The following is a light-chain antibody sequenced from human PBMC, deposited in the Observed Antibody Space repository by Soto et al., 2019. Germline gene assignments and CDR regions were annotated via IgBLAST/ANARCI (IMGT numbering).Light chain of an antibody. CDR3: QQYNSYSLT. J-gene: IGKJ4*01. V-gene: IGKV1-5*01. CDR2: HAS. CDR1: QTISSW. Sequence: DIQMTQSPSTLSGSVGDRVTITCRASQTISSWLAWYQQKPGTAPKLLIYHASTLESGVPSRFSGSGSGTEFTLTISSLQPDDFATYYCQQYNSYSLTFGGGTKVDIK.